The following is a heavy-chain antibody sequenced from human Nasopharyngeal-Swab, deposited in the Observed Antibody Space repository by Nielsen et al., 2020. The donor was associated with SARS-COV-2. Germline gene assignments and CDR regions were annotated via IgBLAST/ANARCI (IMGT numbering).Heavy chain of an antibody. D-gene: IGHD3-16*01. V-gene: IGHV3-23*01. CDR2: ISGSGGST. J-gene: IGHJ4*02. Sequence: GGSLRLSCAASGFTFSSYAMSWVRQAPGKGLEWVSAISGSGGSTYYADAVKGRFTISRDNSKNTLYLQMNSLRAEDTAVYYCAKGSLRGSLYYFDYWGQGTLVTVSS. CDR1: GFTFSSYA. CDR3: AKGSLRGSLYYFDY.